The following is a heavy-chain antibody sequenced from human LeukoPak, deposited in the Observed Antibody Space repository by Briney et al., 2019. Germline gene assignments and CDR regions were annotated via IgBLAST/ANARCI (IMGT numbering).Heavy chain of an antibody. J-gene: IGHJ5*02. D-gene: IGHD3-10*01. CDR1: GGSFSGYY. Sequence: SETLSLTCAVYGGSFSGYYWSWIRQPPGKGLEWIGEINHSGSTNYNPSLKSRVTISVDTSKNQFSLKLSSVTAADTAVYYCARGRYYGSGSPTYWFDPWGQGTLVTVSS. V-gene: IGHV4-34*01. CDR3: ARGRYYGSGSPTYWFDP. CDR2: INHSGST.